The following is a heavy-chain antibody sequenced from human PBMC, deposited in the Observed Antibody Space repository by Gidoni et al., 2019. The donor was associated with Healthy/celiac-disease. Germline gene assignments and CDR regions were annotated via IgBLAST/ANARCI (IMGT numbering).Heavy chain of an antibody. V-gene: IGHV4-4*07. D-gene: IGHD2-15*01. J-gene: IGHJ6*03. Sequence: QVQLQESGPGLVKPSETLSLTCTVPGGPISSYYWSWIRQPAGKGLEWIGRIYTSGSTNYNPSLKSRVTMSVDTSKNQFSLKLSSVTAADTAVYYCAGVSSWALTFNRGYYYYMDVWGKGTTVTVSS. CDR3: AGVSSWALTFNRGYYYYMDV. CDR1: GGPISSYY. CDR2: IYTSGST.